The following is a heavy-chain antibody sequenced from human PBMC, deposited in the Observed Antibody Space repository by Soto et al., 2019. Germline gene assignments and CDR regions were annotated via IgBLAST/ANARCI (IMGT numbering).Heavy chain of an antibody. Sequence: QVQLVESGGGVVQPGRSLRFSCAASGFTFSNYGMHWVRQAPGKGLEWVAVISADGSNKFYVYSVKGRFTISRDNSKNTVYLQMNSLRVEDTAVYYCAKDRGSGWNYYGLDAWGQGTTVTVSS. CDR3: AKDRGSGWNYYGLDA. CDR2: ISADGSNK. CDR1: GFTFSNYG. D-gene: IGHD6-19*01. J-gene: IGHJ6*02. V-gene: IGHV3-30*18.